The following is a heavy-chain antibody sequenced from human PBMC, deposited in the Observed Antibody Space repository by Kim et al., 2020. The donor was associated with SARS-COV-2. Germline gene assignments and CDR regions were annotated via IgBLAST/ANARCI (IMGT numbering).Heavy chain of an antibody. J-gene: IGHJ4*02. Sequence: GGSLRLSCAASGFNFSNFAMHWVRQAPGKGLEWVAVISYDGSNKYYADSVKGRFTISRDNSKNTLYLQMNSLRAEDTAVYYCAKLGGYGGNMEDYWGQGTLVTVSP. CDR1: GFNFSNFA. CDR2: ISYDGSNK. CDR3: AKLGGYGGNMEDY. V-gene: IGHV3-30*04. D-gene: IGHD2-15*01.